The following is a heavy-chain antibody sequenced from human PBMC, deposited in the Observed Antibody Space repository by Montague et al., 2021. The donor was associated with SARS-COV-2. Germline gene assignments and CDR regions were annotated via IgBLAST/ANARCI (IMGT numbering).Heavy chain of an antibody. Sequence: SETLSLTCTVSGGSITGYYWSWLRRSPGKGLEWIAYIYDGGAVNYNPPLGSRVTISTDTSKSQLSLKVNSVTAADTAVYYCVRDHPYGGPRGAYDIWGQGTVVTVSS. J-gene: IGHJ3*02. CDR2: IYDGGAV. D-gene: IGHD4-23*01. CDR1: GGSITGYY. CDR3: VRDHPYGGPRGAYDI. V-gene: IGHV4-59*01.